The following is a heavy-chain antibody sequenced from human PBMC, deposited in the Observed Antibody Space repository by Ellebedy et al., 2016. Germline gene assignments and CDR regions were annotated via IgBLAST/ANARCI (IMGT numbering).Heavy chain of an antibody. J-gene: IGHJ4*02. CDR2: TSPGGTM. CDR1: GFTVSSSY. V-gene: IGHV3-53*01. D-gene: IGHD5-18*01. CDR3: VKSGHSDAWSY. Sequence: GGSLRLSCAASGFTVSSSYVSWVRQAPGKGLEWVSMTSPGGTMHYADYVKGRFTISRDNSKNTLYLQLNSLTADDTAVYFCVKSGHSDAWSYWGQGTLVTVSS.